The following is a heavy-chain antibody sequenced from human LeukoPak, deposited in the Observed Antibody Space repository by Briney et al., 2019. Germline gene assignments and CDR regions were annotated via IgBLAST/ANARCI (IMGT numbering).Heavy chain of an antibody. CDR3: ARRRRLMGATAWFDP. Sequence: SETLSLTCAVYGGSFGGYYWSWIRQPPGKGLEWIGEINHSGSTNYNPSLKSRVTISVDTSKNQFSLKLSSVTAADTAVYYCARRRRLMGATAWFDPWGQGTLVTVSS. D-gene: IGHD1-26*01. CDR1: GGSFGGYY. CDR2: INHSGST. J-gene: IGHJ5*02. V-gene: IGHV4-34*01.